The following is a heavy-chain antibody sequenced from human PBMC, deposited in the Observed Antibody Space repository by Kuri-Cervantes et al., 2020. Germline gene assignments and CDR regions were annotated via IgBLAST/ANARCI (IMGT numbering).Heavy chain of an antibody. D-gene: IGHD3-10*01. CDR2: IFSNDEK. Sequence: SGPTLVKPTETLTLTCTVSGFSLSNARMGVSWIRQPPGKALEWLAHIFSNDEKSYSTSLRSRLTISKDTSKSQVVLTMTNMDPVDTATYYCARIVGFRAPHYYYYGMDVWGQGTTVTVSS. V-gene: IGHV2-26*01. J-gene: IGHJ6*02. CDR3: ARIVGFRAPHYYYYGMDV. CDR1: GFSLSNARMG.